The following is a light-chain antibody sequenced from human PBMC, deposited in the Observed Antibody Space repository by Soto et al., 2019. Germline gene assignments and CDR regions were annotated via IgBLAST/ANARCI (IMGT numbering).Light chain of an antibody. CDR2: GAS. Sequence: EIVLTQSPGTLSLSPVEVAALSFMASQSVSSSYLAWYQQKPGQAPRLLIYGASSRATGIPDRFSGSGSGTDFTLTISRLEPEDFAVYYCQQYGSSLLTFGGGTKVDIK. V-gene: IGKV3-20*01. CDR1: QSVSSSY. CDR3: QQYGSSLLT. J-gene: IGKJ4*01.